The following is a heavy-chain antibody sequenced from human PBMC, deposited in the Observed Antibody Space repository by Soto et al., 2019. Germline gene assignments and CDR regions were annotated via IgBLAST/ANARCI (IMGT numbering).Heavy chain of an antibody. CDR2: IYYSGST. D-gene: IGHD6-13*01. Sequence: QVQLQESGPGLVKPSETLSLTCTVSGGSISSYYWSWIRQPPGKGLGWIGYIYYSGSTNYNPSLKGRVTISVDTSKNQFSLKLSSVTAAATAVYYCARDRIAAAATPPEMDWYFDLWGRGTLVTVSS. CDR3: ARDRIAAAATPPEMDWYFDL. J-gene: IGHJ2*01. V-gene: IGHV4-59*01. CDR1: GGSISSYY.